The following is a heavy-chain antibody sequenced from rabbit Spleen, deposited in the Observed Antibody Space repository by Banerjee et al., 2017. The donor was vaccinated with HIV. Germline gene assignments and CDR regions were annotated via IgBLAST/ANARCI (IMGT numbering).Heavy chain of an antibody. CDR3: ARDSGSSFSSYGMDL. CDR1: GFSFSSNYY. D-gene: IGHD8-1*01. V-gene: IGHV1S45*01. Sequence: QEQLVESGGGLVKPGASLTLTCTASGFSFSSNYYMCWVRQAPGKGLEWIACIDSGSSGFTYFASWAKGRFTISKTSSTTVTLQMTSLTAADTATYFCARDSGSSFSSYGMDLWGPGTLVTVS. J-gene: IGHJ6*01. CDR2: IDSGSSGFT.